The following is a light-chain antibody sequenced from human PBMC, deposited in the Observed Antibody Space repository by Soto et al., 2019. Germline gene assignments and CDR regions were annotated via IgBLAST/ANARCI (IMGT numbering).Light chain of an antibody. CDR3: LLTFRGPWV. V-gene: IGLV7-46*01. CDR1: TGGVTSGHH. Sequence: QAVVTQEPSLTVSPGGTVTHTCASSTGGVTSGHHTYWFQQKPGQTPKILIFDTTKRHSWTPARFSGSLLGGRAALTLSGAQPEDEADYYCLLTFRGPWVFGGGTKLTVL. CDR2: DTT. J-gene: IGLJ3*02.